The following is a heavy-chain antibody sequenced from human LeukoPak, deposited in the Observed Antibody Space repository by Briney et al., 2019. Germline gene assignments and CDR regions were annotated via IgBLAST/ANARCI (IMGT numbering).Heavy chain of an antibody. CDR3: VREMGYYDTSGPYYYGVDV. CDR2: ISSSSSSI. CDR1: GFTFSSYS. V-gene: IGHV3-21*01. D-gene: IGHD3-22*01. J-gene: IGHJ6*02. Sequence: GGSLRLSCAASGFTFSSYSMSWVRQAPGKGLEWVSSISSSSSSIYYADSVKGRFTISRDNAKNSLYLQMNSLRAEDTAVYYCVREMGYYDTSGPYYYGVDVWGQGTTVTVS.